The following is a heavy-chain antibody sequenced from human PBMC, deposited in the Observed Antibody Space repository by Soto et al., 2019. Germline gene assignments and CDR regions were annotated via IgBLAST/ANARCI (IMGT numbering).Heavy chain of an antibody. CDR1: GFTFSSYG. J-gene: IGHJ4*02. CDR3: ARDRGYRHYYFDY. CDR2: IWYDGSNK. V-gene: IGHV3-33*01. D-gene: IGHD5-18*01. Sequence: GGSLRLSCAASGFTFSSYGMHWVRQAPGKGLEWVAVIWYDGSNKYYADSVKGRFTISRDNSKNTLYLQMNSLRAEDTAVYYCARDRGYRHYYFDYWGQGTLVTVSS.